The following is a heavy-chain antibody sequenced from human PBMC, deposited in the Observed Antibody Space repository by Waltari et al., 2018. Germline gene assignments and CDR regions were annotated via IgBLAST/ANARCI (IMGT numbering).Heavy chain of an antibody. V-gene: IGHV4-34*01. CDR2: INHSGST. CDR3: ARGLFTDCSGGSCYSGWFDP. CDR1: GGSFSGYY. D-gene: IGHD2-15*01. J-gene: IGHJ5*02. Sequence: QVQLQQWGAGLLKPSETLSLTCAVYGGSFSGYYWSWIRQPPGKGLEWIGEINHSGSTTYNPSLKSRVTLSVDTSKNQFSLKLSSVTAADTAVYYCARGLFTDCSGGSCYSGWFDPWGQGTLVTVSS.